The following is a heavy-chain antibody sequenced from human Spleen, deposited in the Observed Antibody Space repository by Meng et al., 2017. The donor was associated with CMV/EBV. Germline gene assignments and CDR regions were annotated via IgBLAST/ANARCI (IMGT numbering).Heavy chain of an antibody. V-gene: IGHV1-2*02. CDR1: GYTLTAFY. D-gene: IGHD3-3*01. J-gene: IGHJ4*02. Sequence: ASVKVSCKASGYTLTAFYMHLVRQAPGQGLEWMGWINPNSGGTNYAQKFQGRVTMTRDTSISTAYMELSSLKSDDTAVYFCARDYDFWKNYLDYWGQGTLVTVSS. CDR2: INPNSGGT. CDR3: ARDYDFWKNYLDY.